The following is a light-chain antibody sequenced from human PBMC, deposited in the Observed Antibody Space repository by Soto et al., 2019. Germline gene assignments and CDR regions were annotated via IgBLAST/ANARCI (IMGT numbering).Light chain of an antibody. V-gene: IGLV2-14*01. Sequence: SSLAQPPSASGAPGQSGTLSCTGTSGDVGGYNYVSWYQQHPGKAPKLMIYDVSNRPSGVSNRFSGSKSGNTASLTISGLQAEDEADYYCSSYTSSSTYVFGTGTKVTVL. CDR1: SGDVGGYNY. CDR2: DVS. J-gene: IGLJ1*01. CDR3: SSYTSSSTYV.